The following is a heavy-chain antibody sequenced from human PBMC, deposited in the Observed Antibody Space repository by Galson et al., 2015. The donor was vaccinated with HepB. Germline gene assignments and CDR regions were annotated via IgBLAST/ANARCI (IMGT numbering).Heavy chain of an antibody. CDR1: GFSFSTNGVG. CDR2: IYWDDDR. CDR3: VHRQSRQIAEQRYFDP. J-gene: IGHJ5*02. Sequence: PALVKPTQTLTLTCTFSGFSFSTNGVGVGWVRQSPGKALEWLALIYWDDDRRYSPSLRDRLTITGDTSKNQVVLTMTNMDPVDTGTYYCVHRQSRQIAEQRYFDPWGQGIPVTVSS. V-gene: IGHV2-5*02. D-gene: IGHD2-21*01.